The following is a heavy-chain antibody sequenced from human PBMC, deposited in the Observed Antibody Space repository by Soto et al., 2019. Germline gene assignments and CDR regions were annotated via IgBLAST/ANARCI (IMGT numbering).Heavy chain of an antibody. CDR2: IYCSGST. J-gene: IGHJ4*02. CDR1: GGSISSYY. D-gene: IGHD6-19*01. Sequence: TSETLSLTCTVSGGSISSYYWSWIRQPPGKGLEWIGYIYCSGSTNYNPSLKSRVTISVDTSKNQFSLKLSSVTAADAAVYYCARQLEGRQWLALDFDYWGQGTLVTVSS. V-gene: IGHV4-59*01. CDR3: ARQLEGRQWLALDFDY.